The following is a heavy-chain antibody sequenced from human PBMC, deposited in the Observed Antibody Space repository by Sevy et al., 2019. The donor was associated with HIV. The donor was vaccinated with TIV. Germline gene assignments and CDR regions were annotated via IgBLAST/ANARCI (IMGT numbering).Heavy chain of an antibody. V-gene: IGHV4-39*07. D-gene: IGHD5-12*01. CDR3: ARGIVAGSYFDY. Sequence: SQTLSLTCTVSGDSISSSPYYWGWIRQSHGKGLEWIGSIYYSGSTYYNPSLKSRVTISVDTSKNQFSLKLSSVTAADTAVYYCARGIVAGSYFDYWGQGTLVTVSS. J-gene: IGHJ4*02. CDR1: GDSISSSPYY. CDR2: IYYSGST.